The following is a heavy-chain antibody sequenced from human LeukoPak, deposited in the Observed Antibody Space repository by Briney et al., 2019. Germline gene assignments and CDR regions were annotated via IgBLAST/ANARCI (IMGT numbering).Heavy chain of an antibody. V-gene: IGHV3-7*01. CDR3: ARAIGSRTTANYFDY. CDR2: IKQDGSEK. CDR1: GFTFSSYW. D-gene: IGHD3-10*01. J-gene: IGHJ4*02. Sequence: GGSLRLSCAASGFTFSSYWMSWVRQAPGKGLEWVANIKQDGSEKYYVDSVKGRFTISRDNAKNSLYLQMNSLRAEDTAVYYCARAIGSRTTANYFDYWGQGTLVTVSS.